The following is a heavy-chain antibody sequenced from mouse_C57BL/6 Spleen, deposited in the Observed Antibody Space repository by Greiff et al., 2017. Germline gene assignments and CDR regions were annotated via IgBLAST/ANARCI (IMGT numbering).Heavy chain of an antibody. CDR3: ARGGSSYDYAMDY. D-gene: IGHD1-1*01. CDR1: GYTFTDYY. V-gene: IGHV1-26*01. CDR2: INPNNGGT. Sequence: VQLQQSGPELVKPGASVQISCKASGYTFTDYYMNWVKQSHGKSLEWIGDINPNNGGTSYNQKFKGKATLTVAKSSSTAYMELRSLTSEDSAVYYCARGGSSYDYAMDYWGQGTSVTVSS. J-gene: IGHJ4*01.